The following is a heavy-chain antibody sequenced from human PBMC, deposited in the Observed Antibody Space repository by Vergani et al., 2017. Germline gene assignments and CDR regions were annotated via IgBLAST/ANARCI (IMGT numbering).Heavy chain of an antibody. CDR1: GFTFSSYS. V-gene: IGHV3-21*01. J-gene: IGHJ4*02. CDR3: AREPGGDYGSGDGPFDY. D-gene: IGHD3-10*01. Sequence: EVQLVESGGGLVKPGGSLRLSCAASGFTFSSYSMNWVRQAPGKGLEWVSSISRSSSYIYYADSVKGRFTISRDNAKNSLYLQMNSLRAEDTDVYYCAREPGGDYGSGDGPFDYWGQGTLVTVSS. CDR2: ISRSSSYI.